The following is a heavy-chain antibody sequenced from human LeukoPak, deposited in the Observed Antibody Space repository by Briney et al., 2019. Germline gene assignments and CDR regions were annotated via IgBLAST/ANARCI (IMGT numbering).Heavy chain of an antibody. CDR1: GGTFSSYA. CDR2: IIPIFGTV. Sequence: GASVKVSCKAYGGTFSSYAISWARQAPGQGLEWMGGIIPIFGTVNYAQKFQGRVTITADESTSTAYMELSSLRSEDTAVYYCARRDGYQHDYWGQGTLVTVSS. V-gene: IGHV1-69*13. D-gene: IGHD5-24*01. CDR3: ARRDGYQHDY. J-gene: IGHJ4*02.